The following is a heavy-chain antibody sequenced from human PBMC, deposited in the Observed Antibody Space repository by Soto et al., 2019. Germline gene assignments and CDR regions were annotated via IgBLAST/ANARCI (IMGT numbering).Heavy chain of an antibody. CDR1: GGSVSSST. CDR3: AGDSGYSNYAFDF. Sequence: QVQLVQSGAEVKKPGSSVKVSCEASGGSVSSSTLSWVRQAPGQGLKWMGRIIPILGRANYAQKFQDRVTITADKSTSTAYMELSSLRSEDTAVYFCAGDSGYSNYAFDFWGQGTLITVSS. V-gene: IGHV1-69*08. J-gene: IGHJ4*02. D-gene: IGHD4-4*01. CDR2: IIPILGRA.